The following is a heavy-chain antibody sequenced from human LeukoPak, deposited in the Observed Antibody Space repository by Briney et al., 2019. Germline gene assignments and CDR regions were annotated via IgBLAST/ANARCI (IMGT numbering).Heavy chain of an antibody. D-gene: IGHD3-10*01. CDR2: IYHSGST. V-gene: IGHV4-38-2*02. CDR3: ARDRPGSGSIDYYFDY. CDR1: SYSISSGYY. Sequence: SETLSLTCAVSSYSISSGYYWGWIRQPPGKGLEWIGSIYHSGSTYYNPSLKSRVTIAVDTSKNQFSLKLSSVTAADTAVYYCARDRPGSGSIDYYFDYWGQGTLVTVSS. J-gene: IGHJ4*02.